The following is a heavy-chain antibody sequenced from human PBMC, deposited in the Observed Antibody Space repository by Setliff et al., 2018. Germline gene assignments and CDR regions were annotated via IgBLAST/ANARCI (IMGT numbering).Heavy chain of an antibody. V-gene: IGHV3-23*01. CDR1: GFTFSTYV. D-gene: IGHD1-26*01. CDR3: MKKIIAGGGPPYDYFDY. CDR2: IHGEGINT. Sequence: RLSCAASGFTFSTYVMTWVRQAPGKGLEWVSSIHGEGINTYYADSVKGRFTISRDNSKNTLFLQMNSLRADDTAVYYCMKKIIAGGGPPYDYFDYWGQGTLVTV. J-gene: IGHJ4*02.